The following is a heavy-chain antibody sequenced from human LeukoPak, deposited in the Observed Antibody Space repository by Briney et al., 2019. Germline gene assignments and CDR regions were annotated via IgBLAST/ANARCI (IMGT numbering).Heavy chain of an antibody. CDR1: GYTSTSYA. D-gene: IGHD6-19*01. J-gene: IGHJ3*02. V-gene: IGHV7-4-1*02. CDR3: ARDNIVAVAGHDAFDI. Sequence: GASVKVSCKASGYTSTSYAMNWVRQAPGQGLKWMGWINTNTGNPTYAQGFTGRFVFSLDTSVSTAYLQISSLKAEDTAVYYCARDNIVAVAGHDAFDIWGQGTMVTVSS. CDR2: INTNTGNP.